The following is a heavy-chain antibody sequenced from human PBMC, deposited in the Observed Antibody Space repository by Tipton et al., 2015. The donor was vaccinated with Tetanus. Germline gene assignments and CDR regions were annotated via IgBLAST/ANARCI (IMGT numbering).Heavy chain of an antibody. CDR2: IYYSGTT. CDR3: ARRSYCTSSRCFDAFDL. V-gene: IGHV4-4*01. D-gene: IGHD2-8*01. Sequence: TLSLTCDVSGGPVSSSNWWSWVRQAPGKGLEWIGEIYYSGTTNYNPSLKSRVTISTDKSKNQVSLRLNSVTAADTAVYFCARRSYCTSSRCFDAFDLWGPGTRVTVSS. CDR1: GGPVSSSNW. J-gene: IGHJ3*01.